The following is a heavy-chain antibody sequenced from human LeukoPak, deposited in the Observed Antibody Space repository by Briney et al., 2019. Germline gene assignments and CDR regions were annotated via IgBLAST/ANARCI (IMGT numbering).Heavy chain of an antibody. D-gene: IGHD3-16*02. CDR1: GGSISSGGYY. CDR2: IYYSGST. J-gene: IGHJ4*02. CDR3: ARVVITFGGVIAYYFDY. V-gene: IGHV4-31*03. Sequence: SQTLSLTCTVSGGSISSGGYYWSWIRQHPGKGLEWIGYIYYSGSTYYNPSLKSRVTISVDTSKNQFSLKLSSVTAADTAVYYCARVVITFGGVIAYYFDYWGQGTLVTVSS.